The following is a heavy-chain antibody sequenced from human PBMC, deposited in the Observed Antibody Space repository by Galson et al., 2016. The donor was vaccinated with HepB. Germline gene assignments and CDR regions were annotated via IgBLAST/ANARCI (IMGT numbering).Heavy chain of an antibody. CDR3: ARGMSWELPQIFDY. V-gene: IGHV1-69*13. D-gene: IGHD1-26*01. J-gene: IGHJ4*02. Sequence: SVKVSCKASGGTFSNYAITWVRQAPGQGLEWMGGMIPVFGTSNNAQKFQGRLTITADESTSTAYMELSSLRSEDPAVYYCARGMSWELPQIFDYWGQGTLATVSS. CDR2: MIPVFGTS. CDR1: GGTFSNYA.